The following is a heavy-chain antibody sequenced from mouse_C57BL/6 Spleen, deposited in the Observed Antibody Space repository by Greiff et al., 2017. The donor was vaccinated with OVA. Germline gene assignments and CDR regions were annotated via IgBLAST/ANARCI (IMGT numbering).Heavy chain of an antibody. CDR3: ARYGSLYYYAMDY. D-gene: IGHD1-1*01. CDR2: INPSTGGT. V-gene: IGHV1-42*01. CDR1: GYSFTGYY. Sequence: VQLQQSGPELVKPGASVKISCKASGYSFTGYYMNWVKQSPEKSLEWIGEINPSTGGTTYNQKFKAKATLTVDQSSSTAYMQLKSLTSEDSAVYYCARYGSLYYYAMDYWGQGTSVTVSS. J-gene: IGHJ4*01.